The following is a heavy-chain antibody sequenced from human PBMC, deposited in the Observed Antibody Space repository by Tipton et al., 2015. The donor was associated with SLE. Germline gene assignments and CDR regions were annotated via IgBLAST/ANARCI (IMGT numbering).Heavy chain of an antibody. CDR1: GFTFSSYA. Sequence: SLRLSCAASGFTFSSYAMSWVRQAPGKGLEWVSAISGSGGSTYYADSVKGRFTISRDNSKNTLYLQMNSLRSEDTAVYYCARGEDVLRYFDWLSYYFDYWGQGTLVTVSS. J-gene: IGHJ4*02. CDR3: ARGEDVLRYFDWLSYYFDY. CDR2: ISGSGGST. D-gene: IGHD3-9*01. V-gene: IGHV3-23*01.